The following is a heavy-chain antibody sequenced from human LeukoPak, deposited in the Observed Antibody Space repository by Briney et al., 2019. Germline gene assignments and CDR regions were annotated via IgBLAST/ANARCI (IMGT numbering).Heavy chain of an antibody. Sequence: SETLSLTCTVSGGSISRGDYYWSWVRQPPGKGLEWIGYIYYSGSTYYNPSLKSRVTISVDTSKNQFSLKLSSVTAADTAVYYCARGPGQFLEWPLDYWGQGTLVTVSS. CDR3: ARGPGQFLEWPLDY. CDR2: IYYSGST. V-gene: IGHV4-30-4*08. CDR1: GGSISRGDYY. J-gene: IGHJ4*02. D-gene: IGHD3-3*01.